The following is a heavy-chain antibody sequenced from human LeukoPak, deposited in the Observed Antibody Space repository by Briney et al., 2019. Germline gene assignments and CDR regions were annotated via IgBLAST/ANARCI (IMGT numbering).Heavy chain of an antibody. CDR2: IIPIFGTA. Sequence: SVKVSCKASGGTFSSYAISWVRQAPGQGRDWMGGIIPIFGTANYAQKFQGRVTITADESTSTAYMDMSSLRSDDTAVYYCARNLWFGESSDAFDMWGQGTMVTVSS. V-gene: IGHV1-69*13. D-gene: IGHD3-10*01. CDR1: GGTFSSYA. J-gene: IGHJ3*02. CDR3: ARNLWFGESSDAFDM.